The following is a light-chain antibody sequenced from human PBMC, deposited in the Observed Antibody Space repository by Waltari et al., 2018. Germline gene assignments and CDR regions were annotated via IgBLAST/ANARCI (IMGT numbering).Light chain of an antibody. CDR3: AAWDDSLYARL. Sequence: QPVLTQPTSASGTTGQTVTISGSASSSNIASNPVNLYQQLPGTAPTLLVYNNTPRPAGVPDRFSGSKSVTSASLSISGRQSEDEADYFCAAWDDSLYARLFGIGTKVTVL. J-gene: IGLJ1*01. CDR1: SSNIASNP. CDR2: NNT. V-gene: IGLV1-44*01.